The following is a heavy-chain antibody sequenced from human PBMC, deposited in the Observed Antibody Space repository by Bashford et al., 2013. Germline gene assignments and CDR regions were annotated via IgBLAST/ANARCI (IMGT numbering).Heavy chain of an antibody. Sequence: VRQAPGKGLEWVSTITTSGASTFYADPVKGRFTISRDNSNNMLYLQMNSLRAEDTAVYYCANRAALSDRSGYYYGIDYWGQGTLVTVSS. V-gene: IGHV3-23*01. CDR2: ITTSGAST. D-gene: IGHD3-22*01. CDR3: ANRAALSDRSGYYYGIDY. J-gene: IGHJ4*02.